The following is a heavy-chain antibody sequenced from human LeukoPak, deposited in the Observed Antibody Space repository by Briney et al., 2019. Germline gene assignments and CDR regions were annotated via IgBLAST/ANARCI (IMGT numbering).Heavy chain of an antibody. CDR2: IRDDGSNK. J-gene: IGHJ6*03. D-gene: IGHD1-26*01. V-gene: IGHV3-30*02. CDR3: AKVGATTGATYYYYYMDV. CDR1: GFTFSSYG. Sequence: GGALRLSCAAAGFTFSSYGMHWVRQAPGKGLGWVAFIRDDGSNKYYADSVKGRFTISRDNSKNTLYLQMNSLRAEDTAVYYCAKVGATTGATYYYYYMDVWGKGTTVTISS.